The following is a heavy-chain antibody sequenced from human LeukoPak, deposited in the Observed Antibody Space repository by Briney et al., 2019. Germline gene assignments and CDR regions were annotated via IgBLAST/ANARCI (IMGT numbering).Heavy chain of an antibody. V-gene: IGHV4-38-2*02. J-gene: IGHJ4*02. CDR1: GYSISSGYY. D-gene: IGHD2-21*02. CDR2: VYYSGST. Sequence: SETLSLTCTVSGYSISSGYYWVWIRPPPGKGLEWIGSVYYSGSTYYNSSLKSRVTISGDTSKNQFSLKLSSVTAADTAVYYCARVPSSVTAIDYWGQGTLVTVSS. CDR3: ARVPSSVTAIDY.